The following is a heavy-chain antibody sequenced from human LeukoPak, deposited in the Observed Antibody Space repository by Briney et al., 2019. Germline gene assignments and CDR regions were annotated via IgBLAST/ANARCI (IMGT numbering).Heavy chain of an antibody. J-gene: IGHJ4*02. CDR3: ARHLTLSSREY. CDR2: IIHDRGTGRGTP. Sequence: SETLSLTCAVYGGSFSGNYWSWIRQPPGKGLEWIGEIIHDRGTGRGTPTYNPSLKSRVTISGDTSKNQFFLNLSSVTAADTAVYYCARHLTLSSREYWGQGTLVTVSS. CDR1: GGSFSGNY. D-gene: IGHD2-2*01. V-gene: IGHV4-34*12.